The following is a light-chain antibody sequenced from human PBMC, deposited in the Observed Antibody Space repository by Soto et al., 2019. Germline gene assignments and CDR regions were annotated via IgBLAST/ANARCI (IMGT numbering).Light chain of an antibody. CDR2: DAS. CDR1: QSTSSW. V-gene: IGKV1-5*01. J-gene: IGKJ2*01. CDR3: QQYNRYLYT. Sequence: DIQMTQSPSTLSASVGDRVTITCRASQSTSSWLAWYQQKPGKAPKLLIYDASSLESGVPSRFSGSGSGTEFTLTISSLQPDDFATYYCQQYNRYLYTFGQGTKLEIK.